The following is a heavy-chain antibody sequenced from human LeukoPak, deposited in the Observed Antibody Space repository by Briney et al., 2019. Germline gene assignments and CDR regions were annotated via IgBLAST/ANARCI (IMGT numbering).Heavy chain of an antibody. V-gene: IGHV4-39*01. CDR3: ARRGGSGRAFDY. J-gene: IGHJ4*02. CDR2: IYYTGST. D-gene: IGHD1-26*01. Sequence: PSETLSLTCSISGASISGGTYYWGWIRQPPGKGLKWIGSIYYTGSTYDNPSLKSRVTISVDTSKNQFSLKLSSVTAADTAVYYCARRGGSGRAFDYWGQGTLVTVSS. CDR1: GASISGGTYY.